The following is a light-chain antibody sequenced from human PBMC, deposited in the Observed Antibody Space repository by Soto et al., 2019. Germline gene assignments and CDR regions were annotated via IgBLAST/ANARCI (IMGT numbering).Light chain of an antibody. CDR1: SSDVGGYNY. V-gene: IGLV2-8*01. Sequence: QSALTQPPSASGSPGQSVTISCTGTSSDVGGYNYVSCYQQHPGKAPKLMIYEVSKRPSGVPDRFSGSNSGNTASLTVSGLQAEDEADYYCSSYAGSNNFVVFGGGTQLTVL. CDR3: SSYAGSNNFVV. J-gene: IGLJ2*01. CDR2: EVS.